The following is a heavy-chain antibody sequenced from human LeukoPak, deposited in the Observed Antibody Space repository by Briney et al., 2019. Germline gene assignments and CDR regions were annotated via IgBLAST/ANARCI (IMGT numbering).Heavy chain of an antibody. Sequence: EASVKVSCKASGYTFTSYDINWVRQATGQGLEWMGWMNPNSGNTGYAQKFQGRVTITRNTSISTAYMELSSLRSEDTAVYYCARRYYDFWSGYPVNYYYYMDVWGKGTTVTVSS. D-gene: IGHD3-3*01. J-gene: IGHJ6*03. V-gene: IGHV1-8*03. CDR2: MNPNSGNT. CDR3: ARRYYDFWSGYPVNYYYYMDV. CDR1: GYTFTSYD.